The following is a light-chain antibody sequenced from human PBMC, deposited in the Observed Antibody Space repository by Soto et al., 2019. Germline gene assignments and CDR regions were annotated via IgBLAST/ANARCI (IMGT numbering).Light chain of an antibody. CDR2: GAS. Sequence: EIVMTQSPATLSVSPGERATLSCRASQSLRTDLAWYQQKSGQPPRLLIYGASTRATGIPARFSGSGSGSEFTLTISSLQSEDFAVYYCQQYNNWPPWTFGTGTKVDIK. CDR1: QSLRTD. V-gene: IGKV3-15*01. CDR3: QQYNNWPPWT. J-gene: IGKJ1*01.